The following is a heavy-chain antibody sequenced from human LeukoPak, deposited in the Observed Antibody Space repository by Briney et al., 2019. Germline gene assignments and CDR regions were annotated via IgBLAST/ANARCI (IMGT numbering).Heavy chain of an antibody. J-gene: IGHJ4*02. CDR2: ISAYNGNT. V-gene: IGHV1-18*01. Sequence: GASVKVSCKASGYTFTSYGISWVRQAPGQGLEWMGWISAYNGNTNYAQKFQGRVTMTRDTSISTAYMELSRLRSDDTAVYYCARTYCAEDCSIRYFDYWGRGTLVTVSS. CDR3: ARTYCAEDCSIRYFDY. D-gene: IGHD2-21*02. CDR1: GYTFTSYG.